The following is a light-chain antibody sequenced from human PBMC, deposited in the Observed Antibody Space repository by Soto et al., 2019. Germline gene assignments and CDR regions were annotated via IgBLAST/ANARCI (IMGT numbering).Light chain of an antibody. V-gene: IGKV3-20*01. CDR3: QQYGSSPPRT. J-gene: IGKJ1*01. CDR1: QSVSNNY. Sequence: EIVLTQSPGTLSLSPGERATLSCRASQSVSNNYLAWYQQRPGQAPRLVIYDASSRATSIPDRFSGSGSGTDFTLTFSRLEPEDFAVYYCQQYGSSPPRTFGQGSKVEIK. CDR2: DAS.